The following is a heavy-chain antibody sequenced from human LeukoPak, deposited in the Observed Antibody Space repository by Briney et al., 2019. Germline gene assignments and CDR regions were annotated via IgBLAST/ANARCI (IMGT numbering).Heavy chain of an antibody. CDR2: MNSDGTVT. CDR1: GFTLSGYW. Sequence: PGGSLRLSCAASGFTLSGYWMHWVRQAPGEGLVWVSRMNSDGTVTTYADSVRGRFTISRDNAKNTLYLQMSSLRAEDTAVYYCGRYVVASACFDSWGQGTPVTVSS. D-gene: IGHD2-21*01. V-gene: IGHV3-74*01. CDR3: GRYVVASACFDS. J-gene: IGHJ4*02.